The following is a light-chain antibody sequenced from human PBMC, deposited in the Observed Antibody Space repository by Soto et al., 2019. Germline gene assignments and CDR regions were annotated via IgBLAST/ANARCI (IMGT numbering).Light chain of an antibody. V-gene: IGLV1-47*01. CDR2: RNN. Sequence: QSVLTQPPSASGTPGQRVTISCSGSSSNIGSNYVYWYQQLPGTAPKLLIYRNNQRPSGVPDRFSGSKSGTSASLAISGLRSEDEADYYCAAWDDSLSDYWVFGGGTKVTV. CDR1: SSNIGSNY. J-gene: IGLJ3*02. CDR3: AAWDDSLSDYWV.